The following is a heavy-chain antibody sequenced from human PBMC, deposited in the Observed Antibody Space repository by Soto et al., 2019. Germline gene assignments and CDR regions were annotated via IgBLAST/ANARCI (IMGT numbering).Heavy chain of an antibody. CDR3: IQSRCGGDCLQSYASYYYYGMDV. D-gene: IGHD2-21*02. J-gene: IGHJ6*02. CDR2: IYWDDDK. CDR1: AFSLSTGGVG. V-gene: IGHV2-5*02. Sequence: QITLKESGPTLVKPTQTLTLTCTFSAFSLSTGGVGVGWIRQPPGKALEWLALIYWDDDKRYSPSLRSRLTITKDTPKKQVVLTMTNMDPVDTGTYYCIQSRCGGDCLQSYASYYYYGMDVWGQGTTVTVSS.